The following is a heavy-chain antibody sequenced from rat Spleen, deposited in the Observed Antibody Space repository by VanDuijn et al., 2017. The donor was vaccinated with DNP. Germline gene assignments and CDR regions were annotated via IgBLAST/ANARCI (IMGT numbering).Heavy chain of an antibody. Sequence: EVKLVESGGGPVQPGRSLKLSCVAAGFSFNDYWMAWVRQAPGKGLEWIGAIKKDSRTITHSPSLRDKFTISRDNAQNTLYLQMSRLGSEDTGTYYCARGPNYGSGPDFFEYWGQGVMVTVSS. D-gene: IGHD1-11*01. V-gene: IGHV4-2*01. CDR1: GFSFNDYW. CDR3: ARGPNYGSGPDFFEY. J-gene: IGHJ2*01. CDR2: IKKDSRTI.